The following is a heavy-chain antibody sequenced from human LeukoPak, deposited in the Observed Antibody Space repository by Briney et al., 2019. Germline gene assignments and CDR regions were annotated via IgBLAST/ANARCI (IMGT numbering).Heavy chain of an antibody. CDR2: ISSSSSTI. CDR3: AKDWAFSGNYYYFDY. J-gene: IGHJ4*02. Sequence: GGSLRLSCAASGFTFSSYSMNWIRQAPGKGLERVSYISSSSSTIYYADSVKGRFTISRDNAKNSLYLQMNSLRAEDTAVYYCAKDWAFSGNYYYFDYWGQGTLVTVSS. V-gene: IGHV3-48*01. D-gene: IGHD1-26*01. CDR1: GFTFSSYS.